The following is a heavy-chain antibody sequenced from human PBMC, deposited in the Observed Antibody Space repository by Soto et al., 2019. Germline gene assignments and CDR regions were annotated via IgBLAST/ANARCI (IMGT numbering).Heavy chain of an antibody. J-gene: IGHJ6*03. Sequence: QVQLVQSGAEVKKPGSSVKVSCKASGGTFSSYTISWVRQAPGQGLEWMGRIIPILGIANYAQKFQGRVTITADKSTSTAYMELSSLRSEDTAVYYCAREEGVGSSGGSCYYYYYYMDVWGKGTTVTVSS. CDR3: AREEGVGSSGGSCYYYYYYMDV. CDR1: GGTFSSYT. D-gene: IGHD2-15*01. V-gene: IGHV1-69*08. CDR2: IIPILGIA.